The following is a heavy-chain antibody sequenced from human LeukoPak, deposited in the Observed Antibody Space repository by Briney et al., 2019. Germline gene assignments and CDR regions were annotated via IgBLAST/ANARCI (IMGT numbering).Heavy chain of an antibody. J-gene: IGHJ5*02. CDR3: ARGGPPRKANWLDP. D-gene: IGHD3-10*01. Sequence: PGGSLRLSCAASGFTFSSYSMNWVRQAPGKGLEWVSSISSSSSYIYYADSVKGRFTISRDNAKNSLYLQMNSLRAEDTAVYYCARGGPPRKANWLDPWGQGTLVTVSS. CDR1: GFTFSSYS. CDR2: ISSSSSYI. V-gene: IGHV3-21*01.